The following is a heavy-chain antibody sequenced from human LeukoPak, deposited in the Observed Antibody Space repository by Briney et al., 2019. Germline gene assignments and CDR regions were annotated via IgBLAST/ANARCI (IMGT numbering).Heavy chain of an antibody. Sequence: GGSLRLSYSASGFSFSSYSFNWVRQAPGKGLEWISYISSPTSNIHYADSVKGRFTISRDNAKNSLFLQMNSLRVDDTAVYYCAREGREYSYDYWGQGTLVTVSS. CDR2: ISSPTSNI. CDR3: AREGREYSYDY. CDR1: GFSFSSYS. V-gene: IGHV3-48*01. D-gene: IGHD5-18*01. J-gene: IGHJ4*02.